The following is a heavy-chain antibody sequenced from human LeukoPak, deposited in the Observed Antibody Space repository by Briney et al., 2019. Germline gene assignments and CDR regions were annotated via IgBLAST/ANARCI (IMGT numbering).Heavy chain of an antibody. V-gene: IGHV1-69*05. CDR1: GGTFSSYA. CDR2: IIPIFGTA. Sequence: SVKVSCKASGGTFSSYAISWVRQAPGQGLEWMGRIIPIFGTANYAQKFQGTVTITTDESTSTAYMELSSLRSEDTAVYYCAVGRAVAGRDYYYYYHIDVWGKGTTVTVSS. J-gene: IGHJ6*03. D-gene: IGHD6-19*01. CDR3: AVGRAVAGRDYYYYYHIDV.